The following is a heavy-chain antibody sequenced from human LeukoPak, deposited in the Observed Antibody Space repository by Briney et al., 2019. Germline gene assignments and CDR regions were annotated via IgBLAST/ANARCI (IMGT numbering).Heavy chain of an antibody. D-gene: IGHD3-3*01. CDR1: GGSISSGGYY. Sequence: PSETLSLTCTVSGGSISSGGYYWSWIRQPPGKGLEWIGYIYHSGSTYYNPSLKSRVTISVDRSKNQFSLKLSSVTAADTAVYYCARASRGIFGVVTIWPHFDYWGQGTLVTVSS. V-gene: IGHV4-30-2*01. J-gene: IGHJ4*02. CDR2: IYHSGST. CDR3: ARASRGIFGVVTIWPHFDY.